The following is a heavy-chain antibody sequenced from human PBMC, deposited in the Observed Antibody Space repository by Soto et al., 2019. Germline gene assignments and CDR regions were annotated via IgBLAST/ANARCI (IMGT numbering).Heavy chain of an antibody. V-gene: IGHV1-69*02. CDR3: ARTGDYIWGSYRYESWFDP. CDR1: GGTFSSYT. D-gene: IGHD3-16*02. CDR2: IIPILGIA. Sequence: SVKVSCKASGGTFSSYTIIWVRQAPGQGLEWMGRIIPILGIANYAQKFQGRVTITADKSTSTAYMELSSLRSEDTAVYYCARTGDYIWGSYRYESWFDPWGQGTLVTVSS. J-gene: IGHJ5*02.